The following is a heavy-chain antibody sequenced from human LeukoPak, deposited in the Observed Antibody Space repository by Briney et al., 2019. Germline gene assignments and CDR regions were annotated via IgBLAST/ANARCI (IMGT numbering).Heavy chain of an antibody. CDR1: GGSISSGSYY. J-gene: IGHJ5*02. CDR2: IYTSGST. V-gene: IGHV4-61*02. CDR3: AREGPKGNWFDP. Sequence: PSETLSLTCTVSGGSISSGSYYWSWIRQPAGKGLEWIGRIYTSGSTNYNPSPKSRVTISVDTSKNQFSLKLSSVTAADTAVYYCAREGPKGNWFDPWGQGTLVTVSS.